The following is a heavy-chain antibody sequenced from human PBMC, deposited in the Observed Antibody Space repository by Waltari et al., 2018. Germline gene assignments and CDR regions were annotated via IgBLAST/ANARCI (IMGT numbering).Heavy chain of an antibody. CDR2: IYWNDDK. D-gene: IGHD6-13*01. CDR1: GFSLSTSGVG. Sequence: QITLKESGPTLVKPTQTLTLTCTFSGFSLSTSGVGVGWIRQPQGKALEWLALIYWNDDKRYSPSLKSRLTITKDTSKNQVVLTMTNMDPVDTATYYCAHSESSSWYPLYYYYGMDVWGQGTTVTVSS. J-gene: IGHJ6*02. CDR3: AHSESSSWYPLYYYYGMDV. V-gene: IGHV2-5*01.